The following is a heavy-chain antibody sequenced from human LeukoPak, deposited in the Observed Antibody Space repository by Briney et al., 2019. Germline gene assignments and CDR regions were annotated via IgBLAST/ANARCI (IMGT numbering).Heavy chain of an antibody. D-gene: IGHD6-13*01. Sequence: GGTLRLSCAASGFTFSSYSMNWVRQAPGKGLEWVSSISSSSSYIYYADSVKGRFTISRDNAKNSLYLQMNSLRAEDTAVYYCARVGIAAAGTYDPWGQGTLVTVSS. J-gene: IGHJ5*02. V-gene: IGHV3-21*01. CDR2: ISSSSSYI. CDR1: GFTFSSYS. CDR3: ARVGIAAAGTYDP.